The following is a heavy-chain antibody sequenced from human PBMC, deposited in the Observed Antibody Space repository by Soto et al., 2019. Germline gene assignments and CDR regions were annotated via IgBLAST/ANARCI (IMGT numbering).Heavy chain of an antibody. CDR2: IFYSGGT. CDR1: GGSILDSTYY. Sequence: PSETLSLTCTVSGGSILDSTYYWAWIRQSPGKGLEWIGTIFYSGGTFYTPSLKSRVTMSVDTSNNQFSLKLSSVTAADTAVYNFAIQASGYYYGWFDPWGQGTLVTVSS. V-gene: IGHV4-39*01. CDR3: AIQASGYYYGWFDP. J-gene: IGHJ5*02. D-gene: IGHD3-22*01.